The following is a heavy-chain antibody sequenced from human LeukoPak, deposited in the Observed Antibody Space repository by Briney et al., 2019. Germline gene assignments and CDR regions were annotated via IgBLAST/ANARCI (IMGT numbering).Heavy chain of an antibody. CDR1: GYTLTELS. J-gene: IGHJ4*02. D-gene: IGHD4-17*01. CDR3: ATGGDLDYGDYGYFDY. V-gene: IGHV1-24*01. Sequence: ASVKVSCKVSGYTLTELSMHWVRQAPGKGLEWMGGFEPEDGETIYAQKFQGRVTMTEDTSTDTAYMELSSLRSEDTAVYYCATGGDLDYGDYGYFDYWGQGTLVTVSS. CDR2: FEPEDGET.